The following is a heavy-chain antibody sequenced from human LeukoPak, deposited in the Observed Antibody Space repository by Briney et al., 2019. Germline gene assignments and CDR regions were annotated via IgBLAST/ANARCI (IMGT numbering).Heavy chain of an antibody. CDR1: RYSFTSYW. CDR3: ARQYRMDV. CDR2: IYPADSDT. D-gene: IGHD3-16*02. V-gene: IGHV5-51*01. J-gene: IGHJ6*02. Sequence: GESLQISCKGYRYSFTSYWISWVRQMPGKGLEWMGIIYPADSDTKYSPSFQGQVTISVDNSINTVYLQWSNLEASDTAMYYCARQYRMDVWGQGTMVIISS.